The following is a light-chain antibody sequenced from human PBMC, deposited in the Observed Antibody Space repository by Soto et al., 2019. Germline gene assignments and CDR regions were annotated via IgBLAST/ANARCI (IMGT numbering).Light chain of an antibody. CDR1: QTVSNNF. CDR2: GAS. CDR3: QQYANLPLT. V-gene: IGKV3-20*01. Sequence: EIVLTQSPGTLSLSPGEGATLSCRASQTVSNNFLAWYQQKPGQAPRLLIFGASNRATGIPDSFSGSGSGTDFTLTISILEPEDFAVFYCQQYANLPLTFGGGTKVEIK. J-gene: IGKJ4*01.